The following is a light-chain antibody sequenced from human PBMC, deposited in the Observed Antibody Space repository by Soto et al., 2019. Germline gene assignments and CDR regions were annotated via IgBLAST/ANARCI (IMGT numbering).Light chain of an antibody. CDR2: GAS. Sequence: VWKLPPATPSSSPGPRVGLSGRASQDIRSSLAWYQQKPGQAPRLLIYGASIRATGVPATFSGSGSGTEFTLSISSLQSEHLGVYYCQQDGNWPLTFGGGTKVDIK. V-gene: IGKV3-15*01. CDR3: QQDGNWPLT. J-gene: IGKJ4*01. CDR1: QDIRSS.